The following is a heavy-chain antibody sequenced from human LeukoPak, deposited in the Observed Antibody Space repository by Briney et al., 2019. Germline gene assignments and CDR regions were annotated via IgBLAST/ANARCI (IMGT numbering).Heavy chain of an antibody. D-gene: IGHD3-10*01. Sequence: GGSLRLSCAASGFTFNTYRMNWVRQAPGKGLEWVSSISSTSSSIDYADSVKGRFTISRDNAKNSLYLQMNSLRAEDTAVYYCAKDPYYYGSGSYYNMEYWGQGTLVTVSS. V-gene: IGHV3-21*01. J-gene: IGHJ4*02. CDR1: GFTFNTYR. CDR2: ISSTSSSI. CDR3: AKDPYYYGSGSYYNMEY.